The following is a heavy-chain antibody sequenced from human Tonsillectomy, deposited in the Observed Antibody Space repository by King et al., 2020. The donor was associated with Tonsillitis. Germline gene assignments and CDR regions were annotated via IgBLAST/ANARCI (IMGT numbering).Heavy chain of an antibody. CDR3: AREVRLGLYYFDY. D-gene: IGHD2-21*01. Sequence: QLQESGPGLVKPSGTLSLTCAVSGYSISSGYSWGWIRQPPGKGLEWIGSIYHSGSTYYNPSLKSRVTISLDTSKNQFSLKLTSVTSADTAMYYCAREVRLGLYYFDYWGQGTLVTVSS. J-gene: IGHJ4*02. CDR2: IYHSGST. V-gene: IGHV4-38-2*02. CDR1: GYSISSGYS.